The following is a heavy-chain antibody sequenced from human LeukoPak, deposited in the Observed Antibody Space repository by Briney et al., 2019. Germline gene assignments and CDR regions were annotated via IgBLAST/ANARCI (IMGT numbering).Heavy chain of an antibody. V-gene: IGHV4-38-2*02. CDR3: ASHGAFTMGRGGIDY. J-gene: IGHJ4*02. D-gene: IGHD3-10*01. Sequence: KPSETLSLTCTVSGYSINSGYYWGWIRQPPGKGLEWIGSIYHSGSTYYNPSLKSRVTISVDTSKNQFSLKLSSVTAADTAVYYCASHGAFTMGRGGIDYWGQGTLVTVSS. CDR2: IYHSGST. CDR1: GYSINSGYY.